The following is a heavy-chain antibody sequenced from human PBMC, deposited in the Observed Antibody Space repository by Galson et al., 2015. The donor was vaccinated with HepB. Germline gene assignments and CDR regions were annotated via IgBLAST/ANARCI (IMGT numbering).Heavy chain of an antibody. CDR2: ISYDGSDE. Sequence: SLRLSCAASGFTFSNYAMHWVRQAPGQGLEWVAVISYDGSDEYYVDSVKGRFTISRDNSKNTLYLLMNSLRPEDTAVYYCAKFCGIAARPGRILDYWGQGTLVAVSS. CDR3: AKFCGIAARPGRILDY. CDR1: GFTFSNYA. J-gene: IGHJ4*02. D-gene: IGHD6-6*01. V-gene: IGHV3-30*18.